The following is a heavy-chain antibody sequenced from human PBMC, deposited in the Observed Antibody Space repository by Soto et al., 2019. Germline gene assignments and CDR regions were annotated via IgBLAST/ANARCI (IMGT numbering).Heavy chain of an antibody. CDR3: ARVEPSATVTTFGAYYYYYYGMDV. J-gene: IGHJ6*02. D-gene: IGHD4-4*01. V-gene: IGHV3-48*02. CDR2: ISSSSSTI. CDR1: GFTFSSYS. Sequence: WGSLRLSCAASGFTFSSYSINWVCQAPGKGMEWVSYISSSSSTIYYEDSVEGRVTISRDNAKNSLYLQMNSLRDEDTAVYYCARVEPSATVTTFGAYYYYYYGMDVWGQGTTVTVSS.